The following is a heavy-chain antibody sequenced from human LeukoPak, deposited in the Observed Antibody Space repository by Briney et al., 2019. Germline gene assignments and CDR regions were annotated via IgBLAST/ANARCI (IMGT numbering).Heavy chain of an antibody. CDR2: INHSGST. CDR1: GGSFSGYY. V-gene: IGHV4-34*01. D-gene: IGHD3-3*01. J-gene: IGHJ3*02. CDR3: AREGYHDFWSGYSRPFDI. Sequence: PSETLSLTCAVYGGSFSGYYWSWIRQPPGKGLEWIGEINHSGSTNYNPSLTSRVTISVDTSKNQFSLKLTSVTAADTAFYYCAREGYHDFWSGYSRPFDIWGQGTMVTVSS.